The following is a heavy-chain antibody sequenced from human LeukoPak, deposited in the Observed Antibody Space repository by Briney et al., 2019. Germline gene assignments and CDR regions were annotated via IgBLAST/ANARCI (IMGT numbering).Heavy chain of an antibody. D-gene: IGHD3-22*01. Sequence: GESLKISCKGSGYSFTSYWIAWVRQMPGKGLEWMGIIYPGDSDTRYSPSFQGQVTISADKSISTAYLQWSSLKASDTAMYYCARQRNYYDSSGYGKRYFDYWGQGTLVTVSS. CDR3: ARQRNYYDSSGYGKRYFDY. CDR1: GYSFTSYW. V-gene: IGHV5-51*01. CDR2: IYPGDSDT. J-gene: IGHJ4*02.